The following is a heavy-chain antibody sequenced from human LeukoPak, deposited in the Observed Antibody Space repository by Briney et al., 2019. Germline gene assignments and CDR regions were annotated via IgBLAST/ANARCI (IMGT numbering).Heavy chain of an antibody. V-gene: IGHV1-18*01. CDR1: GYSFISYG. J-gene: IGHJ4*02. CDR3: ARWGPDFWRDYYPFDY. D-gene: IGHD3-3*01. CDR2: ISGHNGQT. Sequence: GASVKVSCKASGYSFISYGISWVRQAPGQGLEWMGWISGHNGQTSYAQKLQGRVTMTTETSTSTVYMELRSLRSDDTAVYYCARWGPDFWRDYYPFDYWGQGTLVIVSS.